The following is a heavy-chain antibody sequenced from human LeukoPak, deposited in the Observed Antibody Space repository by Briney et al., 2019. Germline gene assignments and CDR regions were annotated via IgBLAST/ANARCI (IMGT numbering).Heavy chain of an antibody. Sequence: SETLSLTCAVYGGSFSGYYWSWIRQPPGKGLEWIGEINHSGSTNYNPSLKSRVTISVDTSKNQFSLKLSSVTAADTAVYYCARESIGSGSYIWYFDYWGQGTLVTVSS. CDR3: ARESIGSGSYIWYFDY. V-gene: IGHV4-34*01. J-gene: IGHJ4*02. CDR2: INHSGST. D-gene: IGHD3-10*01. CDR1: GGSFSGYY.